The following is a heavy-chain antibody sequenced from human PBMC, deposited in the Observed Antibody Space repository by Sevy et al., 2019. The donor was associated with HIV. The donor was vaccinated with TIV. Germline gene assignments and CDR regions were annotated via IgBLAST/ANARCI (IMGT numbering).Heavy chain of an antibody. Sequence: GGSLRLSCAASGFTFAKYSMSWVRQAPGKGLEWVSIFSFGCGRINYADSVKGGFTSSRNDSKNTLFLQMNSLRAEDTATYFCAREGCTQSYDYWGQGTLVTVSS. J-gene: IGHJ4*02. CDR2: FSFGCGRI. D-gene: IGHD2-8*01. CDR3: AREGCTQSYDY. V-gene: IGHV3-23*01. CDR1: GFTFAKYS.